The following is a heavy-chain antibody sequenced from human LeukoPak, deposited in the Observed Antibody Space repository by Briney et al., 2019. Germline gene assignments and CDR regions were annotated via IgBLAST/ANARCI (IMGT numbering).Heavy chain of an antibody. D-gene: IGHD3-10*01. Sequence: ASVKVSCKASGYTFTSYGISWVRQAPGQGLEWMGWISAYNGNTNYAQKLQGRVTVTRDTSISTAYMELSRLRSDDTAVYYCARGTMVISHFDFWGQGTLVTVSS. CDR1: GYTFTSYG. J-gene: IGHJ4*02. V-gene: IGHV1-18*01. CDR2: ISAYNGNT. CDR3: ARGTMVISHFDF.